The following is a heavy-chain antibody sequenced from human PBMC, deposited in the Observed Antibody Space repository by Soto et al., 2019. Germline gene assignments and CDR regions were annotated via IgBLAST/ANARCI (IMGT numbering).Heavy chain of an antibody. CDR3: ARESRFLEWLSLNWFDP. V-gene: IGHV3-74*01. CDR2: INSDGGST. J-gene: IGHJ5*02. Sequence: GGSLRLSCAASGFTFRNYWMHWVRQVPGKGLVWVSRINSDGGSTSYADSVKGRFTISRDNAKNSLYLQMNSLRDEDTAVYYCARESRFLEWLSLNWFDPWGQGTLVTVSS. D-gene: IGHD3-3*01. CDR1: GFTFRNYW.